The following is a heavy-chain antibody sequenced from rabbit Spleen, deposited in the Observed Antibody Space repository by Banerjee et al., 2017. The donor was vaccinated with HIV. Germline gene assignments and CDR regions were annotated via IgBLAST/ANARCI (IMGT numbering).Heavy chain of an antibody. D-gene: IGHD4-2*01. CDR1: GLDFSSSYW. CDR2: IDVVKSGST. Sequence: QEQLVESGGGLVKPGASLTLTCKASGLDFSSSYWICWVRQAPGKGLEWIACIDVVKSGSTYYANWAKGRFTISKASSTTVTLQMPSLTAADTATYFCARDSAGREDFNLWGPGTLVTVS. J-gene: IGHJ4*01. V-gene: IGHV1S45*01. CDR3: ARDSAGREDFNL.